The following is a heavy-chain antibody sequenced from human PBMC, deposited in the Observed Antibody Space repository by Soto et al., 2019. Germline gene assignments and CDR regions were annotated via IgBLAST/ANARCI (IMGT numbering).Heavy chain of an antibody. CDR1: GGSISSGDDF. CDR3: ARDRAKWKDYYYYGMDV. D-gene: IGHD1-20*01. V-gene: IGHV4-30-4*01. CDR2: IYYSGST. Sequence: QVQLQESGPGLVKPSQTLSLTCTVSGGSISSGDDFWTWIRQPPGKGLEWIGYIYYSGSTYYNPSLQSRLTMSVDTSKNQFSLKLSSVTAADTAVYDCARDRAKWKDYYYYGMDVWGQGTTVTVSS. J-gene: IGHJ6*02.